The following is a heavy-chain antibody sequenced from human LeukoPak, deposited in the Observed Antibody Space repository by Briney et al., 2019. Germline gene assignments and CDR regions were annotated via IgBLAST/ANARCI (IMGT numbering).Heavy chain of an antibody. Sequence: SETLSLTCTVSGGSISSYYWSWIRQPAGKGLEWIGRIYTSGSTNYNPSLKSRVTMSVDTSKNQFSLKLSSVTAADTAVYYCARARAYGSGSYYSPYYYYMDVWGKGTTVTVSS. CDR3: ARARAYGSGSYYSPYYYYMDV. CDR1: GGSISSYY. J-gene: IGHJ6*03. CDR2: IYTSGST. V-gene: IGHV4-4*07. D-gene: IGHD3-10*01.